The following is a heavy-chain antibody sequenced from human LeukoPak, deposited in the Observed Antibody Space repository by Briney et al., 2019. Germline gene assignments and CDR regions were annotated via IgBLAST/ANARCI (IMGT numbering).Heavy chain of an antibody. CDR2: IYYSGST. J-gene: IGHJ4*02. V-gene: IGHV4-59*01. CDR3: ASAYCGGDCSFDY. D-gene: IGHD2-21*02. Sequence: PSETLSLTCTVSGGSISSYYWSWIRQPPGKGLEWIGYIYYSGSTNYNPSLESRVTISVDTSKNQFSLKLSSVTAAGTAVYYCASAYCGGDCSFDYWGQGTLVTVSS. CDR1: GGSISSYY.